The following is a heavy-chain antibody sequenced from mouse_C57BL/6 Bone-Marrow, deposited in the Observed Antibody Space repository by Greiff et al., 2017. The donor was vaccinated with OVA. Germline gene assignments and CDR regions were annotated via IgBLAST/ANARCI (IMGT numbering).Heavy chain of an antibody. CDR3: ARGRAITTVVATDYAMDY. J-gene: IGHJ4*01. CDR2: IDPSDSYT. Sequence: VQLQQSGAELVRPGTSVKLSCKASGYTFTSYWMHWVKQRPGQGLEWIGVIDPSDSYTNYNQKFKGKATLTVDTSSSTAYMQLSSLTSEDSAVYYCARGRAITTVVATDYAMDYWGQGTSVTVSS. D-gene: IGHD1-1*01. V-gene: IGHV1-59*01. CDR1: GYTFTSYW.